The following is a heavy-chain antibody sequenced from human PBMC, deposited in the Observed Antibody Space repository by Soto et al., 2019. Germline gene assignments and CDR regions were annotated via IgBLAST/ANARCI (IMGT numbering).Heavy chain of an antibody. V-gene: IGHV4-30-4*01. CDR1: GDSISSAAYF. CDR3: AREPSPPIARNDF. CDR2: IFHSGTT. Sequence: PSETLSLTCSVSGDSISSAAYFWTWIRQSPGKGLEGVGYIFHSGTTDYNRSLKGRLLISIENAKNRFSLRLTSVAAADSAVYFCAREPSPPIARNDFWGPGTPGTVSA. D-gene: IGHD3-16*02. J-gene: IGHJ4*02.